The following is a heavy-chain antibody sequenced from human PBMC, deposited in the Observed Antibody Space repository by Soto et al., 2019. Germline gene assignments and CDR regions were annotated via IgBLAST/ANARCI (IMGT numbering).Heavy chain of an antibody. CDR1: GFTFSSYG. CDR3: ARENYFDY. CDR2: IWYDGSNK. J-gene: IGHJ4*02. V-gene: IGHV3-33*01. Sequence: GRSVRLSCAASGFTFSSYGMQWVLQAPGKGLEWVAVIWYDGSNKYYADSVKGRFTISRDNSKNTLDLQMNSLRAEDTAVYYCARENYFDYWGQGTLVTVSS.